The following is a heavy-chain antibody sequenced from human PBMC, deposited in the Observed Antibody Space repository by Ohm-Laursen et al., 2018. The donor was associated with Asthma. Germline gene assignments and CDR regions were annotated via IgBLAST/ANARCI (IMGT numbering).Heavy chain of an antibody. CDR1: GFTVSGNY. CDR3: AVRTTSAGFDV. D-gene: IGHD1-1*01. Sequence: SLRLSCAASGFTVSGNYMTWVHQAPGKGLEWVSLIYSGASTSYADSVKGRFTISRDNSKNTLYLQMSSLRAEDTAVYYCAVRTTSAGFDVWGQGTTVTVSS. V-gene: IGHV3-53*01. J-gene: IGHJ6*02. CDR2: IYSGAST.